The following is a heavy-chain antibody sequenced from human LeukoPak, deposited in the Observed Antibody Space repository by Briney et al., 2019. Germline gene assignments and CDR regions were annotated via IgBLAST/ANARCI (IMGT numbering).Heavy chain of an antibody. J-gene: IGHJ6*03. V-gene: IGHV3-23*01. CDR1: GFTFSSYG. Sequence: TGGSLRLSCAASGFTFSSYGMSWVRQAPGKGLEWVSAISDSGGSTYYAGSVKGRFTISRDNSKNTLYLQMNSLRAEDTAVYYCAKYLFGDNYMDVWGKGTTVTISS. CDR2: ISDSGGST. CDR3: AKYLFGDNYMDV. D-gene: IGHD3-16*01.